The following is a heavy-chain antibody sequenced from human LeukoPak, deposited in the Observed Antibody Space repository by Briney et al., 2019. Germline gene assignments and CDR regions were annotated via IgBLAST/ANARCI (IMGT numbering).Heavy chain of an antibody. D-gene: IGHD6-19*01. CDR3: ARDNYNSGWSFWFDP. Sequence: SETLSLTCSVSGGSISSSHWSWIRQPAGKRLEWIGRIYPSGSTNYNPSLKSRVTMSIDTSKNQFSLKLSSVTAADTAVYYCARDNYNSGWSFWFDPWGQGTLVTVSS. V-gene: IGHV4-4*07. J-gene: IGHJ5*02. CDR1: GGSISSSH. CDR2: IYPSGST.